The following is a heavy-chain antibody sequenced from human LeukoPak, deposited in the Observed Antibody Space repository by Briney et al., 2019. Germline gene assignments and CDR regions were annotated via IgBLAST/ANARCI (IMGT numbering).Heavy chain of an antibody. CDR3: ARAVTMVRGVNRPFDY. V-gene: IGHV1-2*02. CDR1: GYTFTGYY. J-gene: IGHJ4*02. D-gene: IGHD3-10*01. CDR2: INPNSGGT. Sequence: ASVKVSCKASGYTFTGYYMHWVRQAPGQGLEWMGWINPNSGGTNYTQKFQGRVTMTRDTSISTAYMELSRLRSDDTAVYYCARAVTMVRGVNRPFDYWGQGTLVTVSS.